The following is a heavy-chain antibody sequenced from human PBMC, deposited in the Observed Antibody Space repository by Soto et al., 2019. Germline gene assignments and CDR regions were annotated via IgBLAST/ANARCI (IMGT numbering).Heavy chain of an antibody. CDR3: AASHYYDNSGQDY. CDR2: IVVGSGNT. V-gene: IGHV1-58*01. Sequence: GASVKVSCKASGFTFTSSAVQWVRQARGQRLEWIGCIVVGSGNTNYAQKFQETVTITRDMSTSTAYMELSSLRSEDTAVDYCAASHYYDNSGQDYWGQGTLVTVSS. D-gene: IGHD3-22*01. J-gene: IGHJ4*02. CDR1: GFTFTSSA.